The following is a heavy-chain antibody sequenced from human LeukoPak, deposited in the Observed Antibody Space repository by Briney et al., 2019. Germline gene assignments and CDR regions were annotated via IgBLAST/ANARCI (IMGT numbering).Heavy chain of an antibody. CDR1: GGSISTYY. D-gene: IGHD6-6*01. J-gene: IGHJ4*02. V-gene: IGHV4-4*09. Sequence: SEILSLTCTVSGGSISTYYWGWIRRPPGKGLEWIAYIHASGPTNYNPSLKSRITISVDTSKNQFSLKLSSVTAADTAVYYCARHDAGIAARPFDNWGQGTLVTVSS. CDR2: IHASGPT. CDR3: ARHDAGIAARPFDN.